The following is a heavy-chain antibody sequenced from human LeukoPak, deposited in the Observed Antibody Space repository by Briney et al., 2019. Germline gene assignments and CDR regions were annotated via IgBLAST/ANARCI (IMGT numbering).Heavy chain of an antibody. CDR3: AGPEWWSGYSQNAFDI. D-gene: IGHD3-3*01. CDR1: GGTFSSYA. Sequence: SVKVSCKASGGTFSSYAISWVRQAPGQGLEWMGGIIPIFGTANYAQKFQGRVTITTDESTSTAYMELSSLRSEDTAVYYCAGPEWWSGYSQNAFDIWGQGTMVTVSS. J-gene: IGHJ3*02. V-gene: IGHV1-69*05. CDR2: IIPIFGTA.